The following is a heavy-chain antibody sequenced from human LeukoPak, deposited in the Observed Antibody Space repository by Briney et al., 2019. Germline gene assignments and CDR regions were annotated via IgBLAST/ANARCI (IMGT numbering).Heavy chain of an antibody. CDR2: TNHSGST. Sequence: PSETPSLTCAVYGGSFSGYYWSWIRQPPGKGLEWIGETNHSGSTNYNPSLKSRVTISVDTSKNQFSLKLSSVTAADTAVYYCARVGRGTSCYFDYWGQGTLVTVSS. V-gene: IGHV4-34*01. D-gene: IGHD2-2*01. J-gene: IGHJ4*02. CDR1: GGSFSGYY. CDR3: ARVGRGTSCYFDY.